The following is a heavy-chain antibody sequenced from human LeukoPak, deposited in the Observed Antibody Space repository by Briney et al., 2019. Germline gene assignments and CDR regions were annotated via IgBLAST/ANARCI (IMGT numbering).Heavy chain of an antibody. D-gene: IGHD5-24*01. CDR3: ARGGRDGYNYFDY. V-gene: IGHV3-53*01. CDR2: IYSGGST. CDR1: GFTVSSNY. J-gene: IGHJ4*02. Sequence: GGSLRLSCAASGFTVSSNYMSWVRQAPGKGLEWVSVIYSGGSTDYADSVKGRFTISRDNSKNTLYLQMNSLRAEDTAVYYCARGGRDGYNYFDYWGQGTLVTISS.